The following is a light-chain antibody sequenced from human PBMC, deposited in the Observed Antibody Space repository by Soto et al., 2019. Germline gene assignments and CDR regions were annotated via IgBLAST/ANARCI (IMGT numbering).Light chain of an antibody. CDR1: QSLQHSNGYNY. V-gene: IGKV2-28*01. CDR2: LGS. J-gene: IGKJ4*01. Sequence: IVMTQSPVSLPVTPGEPASISCRSSQSLQHSNGYNYLDWYLQKPGQSPKVLIYLGSTRASGVPYGFSGSWSGTYFTLKISRVEAEDVGMYYCMQALQTPLTFGGGTKVEIK. CDR3: MQALQTPLT.